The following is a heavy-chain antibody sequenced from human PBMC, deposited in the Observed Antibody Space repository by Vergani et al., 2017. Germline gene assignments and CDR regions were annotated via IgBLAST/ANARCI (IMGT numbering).Heavy chain of an antibody. Sequence: EVQLLESGGGLAQPGGSLRLSCAASGFRFSNYAMSWVRQAPGKGLEWVSAISTSGGSTYYADSARGRFTISRDNAKNTLYLQMKSLRVEDTAIYYCAKGKGMTTAYNWFDPWGQGTLVTVSS. CDR3: AKGKGMTTAYNWFDP. V-gene: IGHV3-23*01. D-gene: IGHD4-17*01. CDR2: ISTSGGST. J-gene: IGHJ5*02. CDR1: GFRFSNYA.